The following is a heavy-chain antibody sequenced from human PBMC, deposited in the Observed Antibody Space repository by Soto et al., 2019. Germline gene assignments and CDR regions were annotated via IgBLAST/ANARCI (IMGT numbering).Heavy chain of an antibody. CDR2: INPNSGGT. CDR3: AREGAPLTTVTHYYYYYMDV. J-gene: IGHJ6*03. D-gene: IGHD4-4*01. CDR1: GYTFTGYY. Sequence: GASVKVSCKASGYTFTGYYMHWVRQAPGQGLEWMGWINPNSGGTNYAQKFQGWVTMTRDTSISTAYMELSRLRSDDTAVYYCAREGAPLTTVTHYYYYYMDVWGKGTTVTVSS. V-gene: IGHV1-2*04.